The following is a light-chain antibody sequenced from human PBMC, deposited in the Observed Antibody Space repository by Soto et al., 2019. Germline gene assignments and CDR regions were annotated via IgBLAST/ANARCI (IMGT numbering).Light chain of an antibody. V-gene: IGKV3D-11*03. Sequence: EIVLTQSPATLSAFPGDRVTLSCRASQALNTRLAWYQHKPGQAPRLLIYLTSNRAAGVPSRFSAWGSETDFTLAISDVQPEDFAVYYCQQYGSSPFTFGPGTKVDIK. CDR3: QQYGSSPFT. J-gene: IGKJ3*01. CDR1: QALNTR. CDR2: LTS.